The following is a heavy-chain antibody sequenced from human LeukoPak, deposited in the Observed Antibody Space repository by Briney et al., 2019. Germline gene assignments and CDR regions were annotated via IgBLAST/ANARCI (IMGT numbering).Heavy chain of an antibody. Sequence: ETSETLSLTCAVYGGSFSGYYWSWIRQPPGKGLEWIGEINHSGSTNYNPSLKSRVTISVDTSKNQFSLKLSSVTAADTAVYYCASILDCSGGSCHDAFDIWGQGTMVTVPS. V-gene: IGHV4-34*01. D-gene: IGHD2-15*01. CDR3: ASILDCSGGSCHDAFDI. CDR1: GGSFSGYY. J-gene: IGHJ3*02. CDR2: INHSGST.